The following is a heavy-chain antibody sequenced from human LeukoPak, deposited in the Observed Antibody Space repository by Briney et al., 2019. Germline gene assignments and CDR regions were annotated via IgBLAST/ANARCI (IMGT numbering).Heavy chain of an antibody. CDR3: ARHETGPYFDY. CDR1: GYSFTTHW. D-gene: IGHD1-1*01. V-gene: IGHV5-51*01. J-gene: IGHJ4*02. CDR2: IYPGDSDT. Sequence: GESLQISCKASGYSFTTHWIGWVRQMPGKGLEWMGIIYPGDSDTRYSPSFQGQVTISADKSISTAYLQWSSLKASDTAMYYCARHETGPYFDYWGQGTLVTVSS.